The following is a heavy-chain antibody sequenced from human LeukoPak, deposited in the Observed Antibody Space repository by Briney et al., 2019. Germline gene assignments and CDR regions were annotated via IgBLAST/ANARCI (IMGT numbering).Heavy chain of an antibody. D-gene: IGHD3-10*01. Sequence: SETLSLTCTVSGGSIRSNSYYWGWIRQPPGKGLEWLGSIYYSGSTYYINPSLKSRVTISVDTSKNQISLKLSSVTAADTAVYYCARNRYYYGSRNYGVPTWFDPWGQATLLSVSS. J-gene: IGHJ5*02. CDR1: GGSIRSNSYY. CDR2: IYYSGST. V-gene: IGHV4-39*01. CDR3: ARNRYYYGSRNYGVPTWFDP.